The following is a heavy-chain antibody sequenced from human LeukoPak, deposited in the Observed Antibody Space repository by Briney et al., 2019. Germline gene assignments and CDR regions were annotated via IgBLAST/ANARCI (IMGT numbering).Heavy chain of an antibody. J-gene: IGHJ4*02. Sequence: GGSLRLSCAASGFTFSSYWMHWVRQAPGKGLVWVSRINSDGSSTSYADSVKGRFTISRDNAKNTLYLQTNTLRDEDTAVYYCAKASSNYFYYFEYWGQGTLVTVSS. CDR1: GFTFSSYW. V-gene: IGHV3-74*01. D-gene: IGHD2/OR15-2a*01. CDR3: AKASSNYFYYFEY. CDR2: INSDGSST.